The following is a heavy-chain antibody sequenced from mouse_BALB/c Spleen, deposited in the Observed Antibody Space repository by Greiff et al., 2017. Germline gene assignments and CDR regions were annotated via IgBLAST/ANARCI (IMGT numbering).Heavy chain of an antibody. V-gene: IGHV14-3*02. J-gene: IGHJ2*01. CDR3: ARDRSYFDY. CDR1: GFHIKDTY. CDR2: IDPANGNT. Sequence: EVQLQQSGAELVKPGASVKLSCTASGFHIKDTYMPWVKQRPEQGLDWIGRIDPANGNTKYDPKFQGKATITADPSSNTAYLQLSSLTAEDTAVYYCARDRSYFDYWGQGTTLTVSS. D-gene: IGHD2-14*01.